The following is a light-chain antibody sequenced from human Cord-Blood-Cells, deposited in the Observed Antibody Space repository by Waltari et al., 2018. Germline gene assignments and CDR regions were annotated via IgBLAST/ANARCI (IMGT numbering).Light chain of an antibody. Sequence: DIVMTQSPATLSVSPGERATLSCRASQSVSSNLAWYQQKPGQAPRLLIYDASNRATGIPARFSGSGSGTDFTLTISSLESEDFAVYYCQQYNNWPPCTFGGGTKVEIK. CDR1: QSVSSN. J-gene: IGKJ4*01. CDR3: QQYNNWPPCT. V-gene: IGKV3D-15*01. CDR2: DAS.